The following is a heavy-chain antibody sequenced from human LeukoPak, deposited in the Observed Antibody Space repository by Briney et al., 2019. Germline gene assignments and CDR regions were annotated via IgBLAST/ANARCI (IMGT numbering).Heavy chain of an antibody. V-gene: IGHV4-4*07. J-gene: IGHJ4*02. Sequence: SKTLSLTRTVSAGSINTYFWPWVRQPAAKGLEWIGRISDIGTTYYNPSLDRRVTISLDKSINQFFLKVTSVTAADTAVYYCARGSELTKTSGHYSFDYWGQGTLVSVSS. CDR2: ISDIGTT. D-gene: IGHD4-11*01. CDR1: AGSINTYF. CDR3: ARGSELTKTSGHYSFDY.